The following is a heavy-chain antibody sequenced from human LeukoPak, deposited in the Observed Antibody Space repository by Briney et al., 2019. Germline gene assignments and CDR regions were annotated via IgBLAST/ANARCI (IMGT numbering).Heavy chain of an antibody. Sequence: PGGSLRLSCAASGFTFSSYSMNWVRQAPGKGLEWVSSISSSSSYIYYADSVKGRFTISRDNARNSLYLQMNSLRAEDTAVYYCARDRFPYYYDSSGYSSAEYFQHWGQGTLVTVSS. CDR2: ISSSSSYI. V-gene: IGHV3-21*04. D-gene: IGHD3-22*01. J-gene: IGHJ1*01. CDR3: ARDRFPYYYDSSGYSSAEYFQH. CDR1: GFTFSSYS.